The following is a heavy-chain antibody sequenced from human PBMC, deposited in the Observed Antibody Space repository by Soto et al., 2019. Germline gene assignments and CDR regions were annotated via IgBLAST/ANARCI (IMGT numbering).Heavy chain of an antibody. CDR1: GFTFSSYG. Sequence: GGSLGLSCAASGFTFSSYGMHWVRQAPGKGLEWVAVIWYDGSNKYYADSVKGRFTISRDNSKNTLYLQMNSLRAEDTAVYYCARDTYYDNFEGDAFDIWGQGTLVTVSS. CDR2: IWYDGSNK. J-gene: IGHJ3*02. CDR3: ARDTYYDNFEGDAFDI. V-gene: IGHV3-33*01. D-gene: IGHD3-9*01.